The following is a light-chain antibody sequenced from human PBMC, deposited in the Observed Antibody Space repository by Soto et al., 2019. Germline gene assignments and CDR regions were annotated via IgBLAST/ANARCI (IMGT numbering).Light chain of an antibody. V-gene: IGLV2-14*01. CDR3: ISYTITSTLV. J-gene: IGLJ2*01. Sequence: QSALTQPASVSGSPGQSITISCTGTSNDVGANNYVSWYQRHPGKAPKILIYEAVNRHSGVSHRFSGSKSGNTASLTISGLQAEDDAEYFCISYTITSTLVFGGGTKLTVL. CDR1: SNDVGANNY. CDR2: EAV.